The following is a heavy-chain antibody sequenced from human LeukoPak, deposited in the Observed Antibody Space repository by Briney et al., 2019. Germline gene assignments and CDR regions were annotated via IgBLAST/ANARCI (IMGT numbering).Heavy chain of an antibody. CDR1: GFTFSSYW. CDR3: ARDFWSASGSGPFDY. CDR2: INSDGSST. D-gene: IGHD3-10*01. J-gene: IGHJ4*02. Sequence: GGSLRLSCAASGFTFSSYWMHWVRQAPGKGLVWVSRINSDGSSTSYADSVKGRFTIPRDNAKNTLYLQMNSLRAEDTAVYYCARDFWSASGSGPFDYWGQGTLVTVSS. V-gene: IGHV3-74*01.